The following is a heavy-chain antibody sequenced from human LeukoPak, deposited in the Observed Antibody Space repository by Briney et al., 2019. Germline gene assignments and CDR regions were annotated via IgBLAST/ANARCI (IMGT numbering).Heavy chain of an antibody. CDR3: ARGYDSSGYYPGALDD. J-gene: IGHJ4*02. CDR1: GFTFSSYE. V-gene: IGHV3-21*01. CDR2: INVRGTHI. D-gene: IGHD3-22*01. Sequence: GGSLRLSCAASGFTFSSYEMNWVRQAPGKGLEWVSSINVRGTHIYYADSVKGRFTISRDNTKNSLYLQMHSLRAEDTAVYYCARGYDSSGYYPGALDDWGQGNVVTVSS.